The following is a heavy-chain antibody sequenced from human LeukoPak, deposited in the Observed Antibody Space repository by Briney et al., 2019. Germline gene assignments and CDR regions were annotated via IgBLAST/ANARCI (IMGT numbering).Heavy chain of an antibody. Sequence: SETLSLTCAVSGGSISSGGYSWSWIRQPPGKGLEWIGYIYHSGSTYYNPSLKSRVTISVGRSKNQFSLKLSSVTAADTAVYYCARVSSGYYYWFDPWGQGTLVTVSS. D-gene: IGHD3-22*01. CDR1: GGSISSGGYS. V-gene: IGHV4-30-2*01. CDR2: IYHSGST. CDR3: ARVSSGYYYWFDP. J-gene: IGHJ5*02.